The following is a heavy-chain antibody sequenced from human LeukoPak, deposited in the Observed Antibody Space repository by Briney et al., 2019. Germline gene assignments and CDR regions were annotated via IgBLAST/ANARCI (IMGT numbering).Heavy chain of an antibody. Sequence: PSETLSLTCAVYGGSFSGYYWSWNRQPPGKGLEWIGEINHSGSTNYNPSLKSRVTISVDTSKNQFSLKLSSVTAADTAVYYCARDLGPINMIPRAFDMWGQGTMVTVSS. CDR1: GGSFSGYY. CDR2: INHSGST. D-gene: IGHD3-22*01. CDR3: ARDLGPINMIPRAFDM. V-gene: IGHV4-34*01. J-gene: IGHJ3*02.